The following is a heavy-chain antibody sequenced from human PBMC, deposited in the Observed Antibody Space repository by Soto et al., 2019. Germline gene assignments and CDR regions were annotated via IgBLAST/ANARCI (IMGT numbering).Heavy chain of an antibody. CDR2: ISSYNGNT. J-gene: IGHJ5*01. D-gene: IGHD2-2*01. Sequence: ASVNVSCKASGFTFTSYGISWVRQAPGQGLEWMGWISSYNGNTNYAQKVQGRVTMTTDTSTSTTYMELRSLRSDDTAVYYCARCTRYCVSTSLDYGGTWFDPWGKGSLVTDSA. V-gene: IGHV1-18*04. CDR3: ARCTRYCVSTSLDYGGTWFDP. CDR1: GFTFTSYG.